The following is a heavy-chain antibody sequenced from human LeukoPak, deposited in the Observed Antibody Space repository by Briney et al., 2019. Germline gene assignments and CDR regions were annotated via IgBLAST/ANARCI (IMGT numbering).Heavy chain of an antibody. Sequence: PGGSLRLSCAASGFTFSSYSMNWVRQVPGKGLEWVSGISVSSSAIYYADSVKGRFTISRDNAKNSLFLQMNSLRAEDTAVYYCARDQSYYRVWGQGTLVTVSS. J-gene: IGHJ4*02. CDR2: ISVSSSAI. CDR3: ARDQSYYRV. D-gene: IGHD2-21*01. V-gene: IGHV3-48*04. CDR1: GFTFSSYS.